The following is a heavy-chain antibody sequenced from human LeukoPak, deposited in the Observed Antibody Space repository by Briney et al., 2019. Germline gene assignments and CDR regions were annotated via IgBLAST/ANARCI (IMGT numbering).Heavy chain of an antibody. CDR3: ATSVTSSSGWYYGY. V-gene: IGHV4-39*01. J-gene: IGHJ4*02. CDR1: GGSISSLSYY. Sequence: PSETLSLTCSVSGGSISSLSYYWGWVRQLPGKGLEWIGSIYYGGRTYYNPSLKSRVTMPVDTSKNQFSLKLSSVTAADTAIYYCATSVTSSSGWYYGYWGQGSLVTVSS. D-gene: IGHD6-19*01. CDR2: IYYGGRT.